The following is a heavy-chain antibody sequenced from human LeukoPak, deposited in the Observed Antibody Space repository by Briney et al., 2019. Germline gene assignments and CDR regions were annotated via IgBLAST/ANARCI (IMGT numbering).Heavy chain of an antibody. D-gene: IGHD1-20*01. J-gene: IGHJ3*02. CDR1: GFKFDDYG. CDR2: TSWNSGSI. Sequence: GGSLSLSCAASGFKFDDYGMSWVRHVPGKGLEWVSGTSWNSGSIGYTDSVKGRFTISRDNAKSSLYLQMNSLRAEDTALYYCANGLTGDYDAFDIWGQGTMVTVSS. V-gene: IGHV3-9*01. CDR3: ANGLTGDYDAFDI.